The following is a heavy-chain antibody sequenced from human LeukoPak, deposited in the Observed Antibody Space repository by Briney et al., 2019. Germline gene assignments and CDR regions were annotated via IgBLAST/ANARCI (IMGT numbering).Heavy chain of an antibody. Sequence: GRSLRLSCVTAGFTFSRYAMHCVRQAPGKGLQWVTVTSYDGSDTYYADSVKDRSTLATVSCTHTVYLRTANLRMSEPAISYCGRDINWIYFFDSWGQGTLVTVSS. J-gene: IGHJ4*02. D-gene: IGHD2/OR15-2a*01. CDR3: GRDINWIYFFDS. CDR1: GFTFSRYA. CDR2: TSYDGSDT. V-gene: IGHV3-33*05.